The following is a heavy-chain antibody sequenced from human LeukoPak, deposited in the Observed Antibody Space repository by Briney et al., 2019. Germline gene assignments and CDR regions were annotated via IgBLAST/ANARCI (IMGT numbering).Heavy chain of an antibody. Sequence: ASVKVSCKASGFTFSGYYMHWVRQAPGQGFEWMGWINPNSGGTNFAQKFQGRVTMTRDTSINTVYMELSSLGSDDTAVYYCAILDGYNRTYYFDYWGQGTLVTVSS. CDR2: INPNSGGT. J-gene: IGHJ4*02. CDR3: AILDGYNRTYYFDY. CDR1: GFTFSGYY. V-gene: IGHV1-2*02. D-gene: IGHD5-24*01.